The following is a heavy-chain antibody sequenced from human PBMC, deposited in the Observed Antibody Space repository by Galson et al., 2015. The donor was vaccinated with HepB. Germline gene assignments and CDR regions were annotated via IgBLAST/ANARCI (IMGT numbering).Heavy chain of an antibody. CDR2: IKQDGSEK. D-gene: IGHD6-19*01. J-gene: IGHJ4*02. Sequence: SLRLSCADSGFSFSSFWMNWVRQAPGKGLEWVAIIKQDGSEKYYADSMGGRFTISRDNAENSLYLQMNSLRAEDTAVYYCVRSSGWLLDSWGQGTLVTVSS. CDR3: VRSSGWLLDS. CDR1: GFSFSSFW. V-gene: IGHV3-7*03.